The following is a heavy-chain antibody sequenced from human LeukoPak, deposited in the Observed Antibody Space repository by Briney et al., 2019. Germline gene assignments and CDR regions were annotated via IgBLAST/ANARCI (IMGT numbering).Heavy chain of an antibody. J-gene: IGHJ4*02. CDR3: ARDKDQGEEALFGGSHFDH. CDR2: ISSSGIGSSGSGI. Sequence: GRSLKLTCVGSRFNFRKYEMNWVRQAPGKGLEWLSSISSSGIGSSGSGIYYADSVKGRFTVSRDDDKNSLYLQMSSLRADDTAVYFCARDKDQGEEALFGGSHFDHWGQGTLVTVSS. D-gene: IGHD3-10*01. V-gene: IGHV3-48*03. CDR1: RFNFRKYE.